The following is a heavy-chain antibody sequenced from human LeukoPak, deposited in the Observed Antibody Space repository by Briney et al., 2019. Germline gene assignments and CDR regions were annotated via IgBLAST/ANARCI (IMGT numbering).Heavy chain of an antibody. CDR1: GGSISSYY. CDR3: ARVRRSSTSCYYMDV. D-gene: IGHD2-2*01. CDR2: IYTSGST. J-gene: IGHJ6*03. V-gene: IGHV4-4*07. Sequence: SETLSLTCTVSGGSISSYYWSWIRQPAGKGLEWIGRIYTSGSTNYNPSLKSRVTTSVDTSKNQFSLKLSSVTAADTAVYYCARVRRSSTSCYYMDVWGKGTTVTVSS.